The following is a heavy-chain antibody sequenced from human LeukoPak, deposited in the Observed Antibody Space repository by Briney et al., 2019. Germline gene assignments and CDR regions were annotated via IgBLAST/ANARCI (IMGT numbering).Heavy chain of an antibody. CDR1: GGSFSGYY. CDR2: IYTSGST. CDR3: ARDRLAMVRGVIPKEAWGWFDP. Sequence: SETLSLTCAVYGGSFSGYYWSWIRQPAGKGLEWIGRIYTSGSTNYHPSLKSRATISLDTSKNQFSLELTSVTATDTAVYYCARDRLAMVRGVIPKEAWGWFDPWGQGTLVTVSS. J-gene: IGHJ5*02. D-gene: IGHD3-10*01. V-gene: IGHV4-4*07.